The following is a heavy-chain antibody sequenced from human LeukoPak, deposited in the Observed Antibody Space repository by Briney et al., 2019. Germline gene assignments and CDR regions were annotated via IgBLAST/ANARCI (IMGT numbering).Heavy chain of an antibody. CDR3: AKAESLSIAAAGTESYYYGMDV. CDR2: ISGSGGST. V-gene: IGHV3-23*01. J-gene: IGHJ6*02. CDR1: GFTFSSYA. Sequence: PGGSLRLSCAASGFTFSSYAMSWVRQAPGKGLEWVSAISGSGGSTYYADSVKGRFTISRDNSKNTLYLQMNSLRAEDTAVYYCAKAESLSIAAAGTESYYYGMDVWGQGTTVTVSS. D-gene: IGHD6-13*01.